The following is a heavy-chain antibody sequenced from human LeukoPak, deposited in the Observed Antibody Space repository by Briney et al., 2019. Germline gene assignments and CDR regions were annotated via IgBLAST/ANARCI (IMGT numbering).Heavy chain of an antibody. Sequence: GSLRLSCAASGFTFSSYAMSWVRQAPGKGLEWVSGISGSGDNTYYADSVKGRFTISRDNSKNTLYVQVNSLGTEDTAAYYCAKGSYYDSSGSFYFDYWGQGTLVTVSS. CDR1: GFTFSSYA. CDR2: ISGSGDNT. J-gene: IGHJ4*02. D-gene: IGHD3-22*01. V-gene: IGHV3-23*01. CDR3: AKGSYYDSSGSFYFDY.